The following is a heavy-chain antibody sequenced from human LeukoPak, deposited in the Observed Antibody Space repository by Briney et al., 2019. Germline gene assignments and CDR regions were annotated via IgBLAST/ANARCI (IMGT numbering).Heavy chain of an antibody. CDR3: ARESEDDSSGYYYLSL. CDR2: INPSSGST. D-gene: IGHD3-22*01. CDR1: GYTFTSYY. V-gene: IGHV1-46*01. Sequence: ASVKVSCKASGYTFTSYYMHWVRQAPGQGLEWMGIINPSSGSTSYAQKFQGRVTITRDTSTSTVYMELRRLRSEDTAVYYCARESEDDSSGYYYLSLWGQGTLVTVSS. J-gene: IGHJ4*02.